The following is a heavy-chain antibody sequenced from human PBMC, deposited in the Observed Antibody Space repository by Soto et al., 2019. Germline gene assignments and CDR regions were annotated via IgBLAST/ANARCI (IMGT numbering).Heavy chain of an antibody. CDR2: IIPIYGTV. CDR3: TRYSSGWFITYGMDV. D-gene: IGHD6-19*01. Sequence: QVQLVQSGAEVKNPGSSVNVSCRASGGTFTTYTISWVRQAPGQGLEWMGEIIPIYGTVKYAQKFQGRVTTTADEYTSTAYMELSSLRSEDTAVYYCTRYSSGWFITYGMDVWGQGTTVTVAS. V-gene: IGHV1-69*01. CDR1: GGTFTTYT. J-gene: IGHJ6*02.